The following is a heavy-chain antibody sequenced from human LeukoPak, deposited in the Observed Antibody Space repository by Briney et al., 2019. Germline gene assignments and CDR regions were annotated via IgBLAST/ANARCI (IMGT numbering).Heavy chain of an antibody. V-gene: IGHV3-21*01. Sequence: GSLRLSCAASGFTFSSYSMNWVRQAPGKGLEWVSSISSSSSSYIYYADSVKGRFTISRDNAKNSLYLQMNSLRAEDTAVYYCARNHYYDSSGYPPPGYWGQGTLVTVSS. J-gene: IGHJ4*02. D-gene: IGHD3-22*01. CDR1: GFTFSSYS. CDR2: ISSSSSSYI. CDR3: ARNHYYDSSGYPPPGY.